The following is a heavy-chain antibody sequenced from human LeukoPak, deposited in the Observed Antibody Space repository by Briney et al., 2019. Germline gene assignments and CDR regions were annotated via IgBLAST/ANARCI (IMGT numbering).Heavy chain of an antibody. Sequence: SVEVSCKASGGTFSSYAISWVRQAPGQGLEWMGGIIPIFGTANYAQKFQGRVTITADESTSTAYMELSSLRSEDTAVYYCARRGIYYYGSGSYYHGMDVWGKGTTVTVSS. J-gene: IGHJ6*04. CDR2: IIPIFGTA. CDR3: ARRGIYYYGSGSYYHGMDV. CDR1: GGTFSSYA. D-gene: IGHD3-10*01. V-gene: IGHV1-69*13.